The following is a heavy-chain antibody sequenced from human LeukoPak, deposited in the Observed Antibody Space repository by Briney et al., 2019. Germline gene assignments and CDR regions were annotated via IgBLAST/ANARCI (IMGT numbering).Heavy chain of an antibody. CDR2: IIPIFGTA. Sequence: SVKVSCKASGGTFSSYAISWVRQAPGQGLEWMGGIIPIFGTANYAQKFQGRVTITADESTSTAYMEPSSLRSEDTAVYYCARGYSNFAPYFDYWGQGTLVTVSS. D-gene: IGHD4-11*01. CDR1: GGTFSSYA. V-gene: IGHV1-69*13. J-gene: IGHJ4*02. CDR3: ARGYSNFAPYFDY.